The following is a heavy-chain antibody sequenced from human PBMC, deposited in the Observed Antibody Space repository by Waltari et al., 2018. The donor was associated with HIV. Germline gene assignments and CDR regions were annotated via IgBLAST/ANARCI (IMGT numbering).Heavy chain of an antibody. V-gene: IGHV3-15*01. Sequence: EVQLVESGGGLVKPGESLRVSCAASGFDFNTYWMSWFRQAPEKGLGWVGRIKSKQSGGTVDYAAPVKGRFTISRDDSKNMMYLQMDSLESEDTAVYYCTTGSSGAEDYWGQGTLVTVSS. CDR3: TTGSSGAEDY. CDR1: GFDFNTYW. CDR2: IKSKQSGGTV. J-gene: IGHJ4*02. D-gene: IGHD3-22*01.